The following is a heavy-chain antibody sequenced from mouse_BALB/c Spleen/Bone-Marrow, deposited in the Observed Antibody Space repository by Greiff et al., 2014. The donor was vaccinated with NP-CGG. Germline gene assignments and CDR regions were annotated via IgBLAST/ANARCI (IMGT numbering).Heavy chain of an antibody. J-gene: IGHJ4*01. V-gene: IGHV5-6-5*01. CDR1: GITVSSYT. CDR3: ARHYGYVDAMDY. Sequence: DVHLVESGGGSVKPGESLKFSCAASGITVSSYTMSWVRQTPEKRLEWVASITGGGTTYYPDSVKGRFTISRDNARNILYLQVSSLRSEDTAIYYCARHYGYVDAMDYWGQGTSVTVSS. CDR2: ITGGGTT. D-gene: IGHD1-2*01.